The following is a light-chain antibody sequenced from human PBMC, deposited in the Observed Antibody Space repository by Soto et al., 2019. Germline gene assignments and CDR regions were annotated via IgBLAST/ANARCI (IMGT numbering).Light chain of an antibody. CDR2: GAS. J-gene: IGKJ4*01. V-gene: IGKV3-11*01. CDR3: QQRSNWPT. CDR1: QSVATN. Sequence: VLTQSPATLSVSPGERVTLSCRASQSVATNLAWYQQRPGQAPRLLIYGASKRAIGLPARFSGSGSGTDFTLTISSLEPEDFAVYYCQQRSNWPTFGGGTKVDIK.